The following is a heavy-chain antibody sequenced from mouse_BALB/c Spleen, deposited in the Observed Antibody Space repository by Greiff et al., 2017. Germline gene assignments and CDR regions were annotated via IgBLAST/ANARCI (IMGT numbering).Heavy chain of an antibody. V-gene: IGHV1-14*01. J-gene: IGHJ3*01. CDR1: GYTFTSYV. CDR2: INPYNDGT. CDR3: ARTEGLRLAWFAY. D-gene: IGHD2-4*01. Sequence: EVQLVESGPELVKPGASVKMSCKASGYTFTSYVMHWVKQKPGQGLEWIGYINPYNDGTKYNEKFKGKATLTSDKSSSTAYMELSSLTSEDSAVYYCARTEGLRLAWFAYWGQGTLVTVSA.